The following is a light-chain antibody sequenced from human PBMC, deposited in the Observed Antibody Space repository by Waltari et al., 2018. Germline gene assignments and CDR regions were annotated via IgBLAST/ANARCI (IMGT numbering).Light chain of an antibody. V-gene: IGLV2-14*01. CDR2: GVS. Sequence: QSALTQPASVSGSPGQSITISCTGATSDAGGSNSVSWYQQRPGKAPNLLIFGVSNRPSGVANRFSGSKSCNTSSLTISGLQAEDEAAYYCGSYTGSTTWVFGGGTKLTVL. CDR3: GSYTGSTTWV. CDR1: TSDAGGSNS. J-gene: IGLJ3*02.